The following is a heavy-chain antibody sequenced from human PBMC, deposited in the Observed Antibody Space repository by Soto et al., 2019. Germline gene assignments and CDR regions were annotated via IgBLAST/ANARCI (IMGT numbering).Heavy chain of an antibody. CDR1: GYSLTSYW. V-gene: IGHV5-51*01. CDR3: ARRLRTPMATLNDASDX. Sequence: GEALKISCKGSGYSLTSYWIGWVRQMPGKGLEWMVIIYTGDSDTTYSPSFQGQVTISADKSIITAYLQWSSLKASDTAMYYCARRLRTPMATLNDASDXWGQGTMVTVS. D-gene: IGHD5-18*01. J-gene: IGHJ3*02. CDR2: IYTGDSDT.